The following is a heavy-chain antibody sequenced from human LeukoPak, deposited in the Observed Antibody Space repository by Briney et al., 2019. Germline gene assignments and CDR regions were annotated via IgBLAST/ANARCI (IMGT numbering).Heavy chain of an antibody. V-gene: IGHV4-4*07. CDR3: AGEAVAGRDYYYYYYMDV. CDR2: IYTSGST. CDR1: GGSFSGYY. Sequence: SETLSLTCAVYGGSFSGYYWSWLRQPAGKGLDWIGRIYTSGSTTYNPSLKSRVTMSVDTSKNQFSLKLSSVTAADTAVYYCAGEAVAGRDYYYYYYMDVWGKGTTVTISS. D-gene: IGHD6-19*01. J-gene: IGHJ6*03.